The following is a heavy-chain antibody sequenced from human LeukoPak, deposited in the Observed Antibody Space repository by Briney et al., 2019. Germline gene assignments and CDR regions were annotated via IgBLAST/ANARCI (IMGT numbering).Heavy chain of an antibody. V-gene: IGHV3-7*01. Sequence: GGSLRLSCAASGFTFSSYWMSWVRQAPGKGLEWVANIKQDGSGKYYVDSVKGRFTISRDNAKNSLYLQMNSLRAEDTAVYYCARDLGVLWFGESNPFDYWGQGTLVTVSS. CDR1: GFTFSSYW. CDR3: ARDLGVLWFGESNPFDY. D-gene: IGHD3-10*01. CDR2: IKQDGSGK. J-gene: IGHJ4*02.